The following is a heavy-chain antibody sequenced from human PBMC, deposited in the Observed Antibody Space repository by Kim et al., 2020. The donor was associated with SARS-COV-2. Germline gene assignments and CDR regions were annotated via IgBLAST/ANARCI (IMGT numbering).Heavy chain of an antibody. Sequence: GGSLRLSCAASGFTFSDYYMSWIRQAPGKGLEWVSYISSSGSTIYYADSVKGRFTISMDNAKNSLYLQMNSLRAEDTAVYYCARGGPYGSGIYYRVYYGMDVWGQGTTVTVSS. CDR3: ARGGPYGSGIYYRVYYGMDV. D-gene: IGHD3-10*01. CDR2: ISSSGSTI. V-gene: IGHV3-11*01. J-gene: IGHJ6*02. CDR1: GFTFSDYY.